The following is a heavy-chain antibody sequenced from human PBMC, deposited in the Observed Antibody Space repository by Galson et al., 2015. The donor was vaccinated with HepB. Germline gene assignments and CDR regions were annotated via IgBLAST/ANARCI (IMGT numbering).Heavy chain of an antibody. Sequence: TLSLTCTISGGSISEYYCGWIRQSPGKELDWIGYVSRSENTKYNPSLKSRVTMALDTSKNQFSLRLTSVTAADTAVYYCVTGRGWLVDDWSQGTFVTVSS. V-gene: IGHV4-59*01. J-gene: IGHJ4*02. D-gene: IGHD6-19*01. CDR2: VSRSENT. CDR3: VTGRGWLVDD. CDR1: GGSISEYY.